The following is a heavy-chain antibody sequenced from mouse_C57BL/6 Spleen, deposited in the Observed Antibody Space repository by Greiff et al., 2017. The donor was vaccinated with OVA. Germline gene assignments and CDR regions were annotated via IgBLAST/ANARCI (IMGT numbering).Heavy chain of an antibody. CDR3: ARGGWGSSLAWFAY. J-gene: IGHJ3*01. Sequence: VQLQQSGPGLVQPSQSLSITCTVSGFSLTSYGVHWVRQSPGKGLEWLGVIWSGGSTDYNAAFISRLSISKDNSKSQVFFKMNSLQADDTAIYYCARGGWGSSLAWFAYWGQGTLVTVSA. D-gene: IGHD1-1*01. CDR1: GFSLTSYG. CDR2: IWSGGST. V-gene: IGHV2-2*01.